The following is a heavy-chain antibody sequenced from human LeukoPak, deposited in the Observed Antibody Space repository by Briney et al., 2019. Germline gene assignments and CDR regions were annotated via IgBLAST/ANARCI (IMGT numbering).Heavy chain of an antibody. CDR2: IIPIFGIT. CDR1: GGTFSSYA. CDR3: AREGRGYSYGQVESWFDP. D-gene: IGHD5-18*01. J-gene: IGHJ5*02. V-gene: IGHV1-69*05. Sequence: ASVKVSCKASGGTFSSYAISWVRQAPGQGLEWMGRIIPIFGITNYAQKFQARVTITTDESTSTAYMKQSSLRSEDTAVYYCAREGRGYSYGQVESWFDPWGQGNLVTVPS.